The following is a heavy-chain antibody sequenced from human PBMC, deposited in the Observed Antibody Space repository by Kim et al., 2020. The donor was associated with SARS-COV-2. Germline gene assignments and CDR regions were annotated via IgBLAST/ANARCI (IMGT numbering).Heavy chain of an antibody. J-gene: IGHJ4*02. V-gene: IGHV3-21*01. D-gene: IGHD6-19*01. Sequence: GGSLRLSCAASGFTFSSYSMNWVRQAPGKGLEWVSSISSSSSYIYYADSVKGRFTISRDNAKNSLYLQMNSLRAEDTAVYYCARDLERTFLAVSGEGPFDYWGQGTLVTVSS. CDR1: GFTFSSYS. CDR2: ISSSSSYI. CDR3: ARDLERTFLAVSGEGPFDY.